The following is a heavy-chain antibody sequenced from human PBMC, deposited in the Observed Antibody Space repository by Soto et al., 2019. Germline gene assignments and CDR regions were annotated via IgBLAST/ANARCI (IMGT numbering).Heavy chain of an antibody. CDR2: IYPGDSDT. Sequence: PGESLKISCKGSGYSFTSYWIGWVRQMPGKGLEWMGIIYPGDSDTRYSPSFQGQVTISADKPISTAYLQWSSLKASDTAMYYCERRGYSYGRSYSHYGTDVWGQGTTVTVSS. J-gene: IGHJ6*02. CDR3: ERRGYSYGRSYSHYGTDV. CDR1: GYSFTSYW. D-gene: IGHD5-18*01. V-gene: IGHV5-51*01.